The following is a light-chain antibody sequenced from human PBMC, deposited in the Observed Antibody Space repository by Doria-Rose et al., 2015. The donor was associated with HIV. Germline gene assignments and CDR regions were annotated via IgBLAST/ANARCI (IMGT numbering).Light chain of an antibody. CDR2: WAS. Sequence: VLTQPPESLGMPLGERATLNCKSNQSLLYTSKNYLAWYQQKPGQPPKLVIYWASTRQSGVPARFSGSGSGTDFTLTISSLEAEDVAVYYCQQYYDTPSFGPGTTVDIK. CDR3: QQYYDTPS. CDR1: QSLLYTSKNY. V-gene: IGKV4-1*01. J-gene: IGKJ3*01.